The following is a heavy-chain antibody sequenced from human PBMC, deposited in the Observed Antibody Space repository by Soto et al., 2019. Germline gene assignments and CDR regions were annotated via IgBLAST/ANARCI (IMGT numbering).Heavy chain of an antibody. D-gene: IGHD3-9*01. J-gene: IGHJ6*02. CDR2: ISAYNGNT. CDR1: GYTFTSYG. Sequence: QVQLVQSGAEVKKPGASVKVSCKASGYTFTSYGISWVRQAPGQGLEWMGWISAYNGNTNYAQKLQDRVTMTTDTSTSTAYMELRSLRSDDTAVYYCARRYFDWLLPSRYYGMDVWGQGTTVTVSS. V-gene: IGHV1-18*01. CDR3: ARRYFDWLLPSRYYGMDV.